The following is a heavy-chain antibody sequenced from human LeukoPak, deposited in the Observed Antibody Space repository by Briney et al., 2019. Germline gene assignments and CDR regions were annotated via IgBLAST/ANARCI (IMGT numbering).Heavy chain of an antibody. CDR3: ARGSDDGDY. Sequence: PSETLSLTCTVSGASISSYYWRWIRQPPGKGLEWLGYIYYGGSTNYNPSLKSRVTISGDTSKNQLSLKLRSVTAADTAVYYSARGSDDGDYWGQRTLVTVSS. V-gene: IGHV4-59*01. D-gene: IGHD3-3*01. J-gene: IGHJ4*02. CDR1: GASISSYY. CDR2: IYYGGST.